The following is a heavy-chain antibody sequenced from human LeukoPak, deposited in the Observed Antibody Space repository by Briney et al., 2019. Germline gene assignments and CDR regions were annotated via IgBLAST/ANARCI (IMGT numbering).Heavy chain of an antibody. J-gene: IGHJ6*03. CDR1: GGSFSGYY. V-gene: IGHV4-34*01. CDR2: INHSGST. CDR3: ARGRPNMDV. Sequence: PSETLSLTCAVYGGSFSGYYWSWIRQPPGKGLEWIGEINHSGSTNYNPSLKSRVTISVDTSKNQFSLKLNSVTAADTAVYYCARGRPNMDVWGKGITVTVSS.